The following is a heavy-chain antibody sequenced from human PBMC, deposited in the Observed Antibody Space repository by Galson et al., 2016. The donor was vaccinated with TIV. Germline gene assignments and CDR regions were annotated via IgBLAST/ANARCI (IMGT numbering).Heavy chain of an antibody. D-gene: IGHD4-17*01. V-gene: IGHV3-30*18. CDR2: ISYDGSDQ. CDR1: GFTFSDYG. Sequence: SLRLSCAASGFTFSDYGMHWVRQAPGKGLEWVAVISYDGSDQYCAGSVKGRFTISRDNSKNTLYLQMNSLRSDDTAMYYCAKDPRLYGDYFLHYFDYWGQGTLVTVSS. J-gene: IGHJ4*02. CDR3: AKDPRLYGDYFLHYFDY.